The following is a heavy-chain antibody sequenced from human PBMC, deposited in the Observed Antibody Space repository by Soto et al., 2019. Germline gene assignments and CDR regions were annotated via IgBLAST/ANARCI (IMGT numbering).Heavy chain of an antibody. V-gene: IGHV4-61*01. CDR1: GGSVSSGSYY. Sequence: SLTCTVAGGSVSSGSYYWSWIRQPPGKGLEWIGYIYYSGSTNYNPSLKSRVTISVDTSKNQFSLKLSSVTAADTAVYYCARGRITMIVVGLYYYYGMDVWSQGTTVTVSS. D-gene: IGHD3-22*01. CDR2: IYYSGST. CDR3: ARGRITMIVVGLYYYYGMDV. J-gene: IGHJ6*02.